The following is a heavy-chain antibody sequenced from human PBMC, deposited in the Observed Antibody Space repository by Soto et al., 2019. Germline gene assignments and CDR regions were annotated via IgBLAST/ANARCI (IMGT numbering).Heavy chain of an antibody. Sequence: SVKVSCKASGGTFSSYTISWVRQAPGQGLEWMGRIIPILGIANYAQKFQGRVTITADKSTSTAYMELSSLRSEDTAVYYCARDFAQYDSSGYAAFDSWGQRTMDTVSS. D-gene: IGHD3-22*01. CDR3: ARDFAQYDSSGYAAFDS. CDR1: GGTFSSYT. CDR2: IIPILGIA. J-gene: IGHJ3*02. V-gene: IGHV1-69*04.